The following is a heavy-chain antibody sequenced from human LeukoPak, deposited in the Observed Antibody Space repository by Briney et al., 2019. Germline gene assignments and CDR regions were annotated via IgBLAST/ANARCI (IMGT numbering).Heavy chain of an antibody. CDR3: TRLSRGYSYGWDYYYMDV. J-gene: IGHJ6*03. V-gene: IGHV3-66*04. D-gene: IGHD5-18*01. Sequence: GGSLRLSRAPSGLTVSSNYMSWVRQAPGKGPEWDSVNYSDGSTYYSDSVKGRFTISRDNSKNTLYLQMNSLRAEDTAVYYCTRLSRGYSYGWDYYYMDVWGKGTTVTVSS. CDR1: GLTVSSNY. CDR2: NYSDGST.